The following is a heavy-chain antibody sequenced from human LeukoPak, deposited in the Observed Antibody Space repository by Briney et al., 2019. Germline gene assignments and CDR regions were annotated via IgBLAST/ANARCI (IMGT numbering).Heavy chain of an antibody. CDR2: IRYDGSNK. Sequence: GGCLRLSCAASGFTFISYGMHWVRQAPGKGLEWVAFIRYDGSNKYYADSVRGRFTISRDNSKNTLYLQMNSLRAEDTAVYYCARAGQRITIFGVVMPDAFDIWGQGTMVTVSS. J-gene: IGHJ3*02. CDR1: GFTFISYG. D-gene: IGHD3-3*01. V-gene: IGHV3-30*02. CDR3: ARAGQRITIFGVVMPDAFDI.